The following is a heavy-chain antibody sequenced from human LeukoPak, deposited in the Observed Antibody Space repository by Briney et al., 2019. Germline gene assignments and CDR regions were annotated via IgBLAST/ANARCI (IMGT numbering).Heavy chain of an antibody. D-gene: IGHD4-11*01. CDR1: GGSFSGYY. V-gene: IGHV4-34*01. Sequence: SETLSLTCAVYGGSFSGYYWSWIRQPPGKGLEWIGEINHSGSTNYNPSLKSRVTISVDTSKNQFSLKLSSVTAADTAAYYCARGLHGHFDYWGQGTLVTVSS. CDR3: ARGLHGHFDY. CDR2: INHSGST. J-gene: IGHJ4*02.